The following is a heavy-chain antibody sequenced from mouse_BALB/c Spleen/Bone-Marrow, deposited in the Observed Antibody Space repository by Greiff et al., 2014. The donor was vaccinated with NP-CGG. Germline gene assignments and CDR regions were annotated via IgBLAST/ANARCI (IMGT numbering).Heavy chain of an antibody. CDR1: GYTFTDHA. CDR3: AISGKVRNAMVY. Sequence: QVQLQQSGAKLVRPGVSVKISCKGSGYTFTDHAIHWVKRSHAKSLEWIGVISGYYGDAIYNQKFKGKATMTVDKSSSTAYMELARLTSEDSAIYYCAISGKVRNAMVYWGQGTSVTVAS. V-gene: IGHV1S137*01. D-gene: IGHD2-14*01. J-gene: IGHJ4*01. CDR2: ISGYYGDA.